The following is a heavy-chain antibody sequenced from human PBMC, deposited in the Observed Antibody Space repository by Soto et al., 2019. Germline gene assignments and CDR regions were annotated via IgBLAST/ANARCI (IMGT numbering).Heavy chain of an antibody. Sequence: ASVNVSCKASGYTFTSYGISWVRQAPGQGLEWMGWISAYNGNTNYAQKLQGRVTMTTDTSTSTAYMELRSLRSDDTAVYYCAYFPPRAVANNWFDPWGQGTLVTVSS. CDR3: AYFPPRAVANNWFDP. V-gene: IGHV1-18*01. D-gene: IGHD6-19*01. CDR1: GYTFTSYG. J-gene: IGHJ5*02. CDR2: ISAYNGNT.